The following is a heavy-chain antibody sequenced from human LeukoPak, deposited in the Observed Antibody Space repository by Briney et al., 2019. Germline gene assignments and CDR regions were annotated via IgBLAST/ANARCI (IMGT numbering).Heavy chain of an antibody. CDR2: ISGSGGST. Sequence: GGSLRLSCAASGFTFSSYAMSWVRQAPGKGLEWVSAISGSGGSTYYADSVKGRFTISRDNSKNTLYLQVNSLRAEDTAVYYCAKGPTTSGYLLHLDYWGQGTLVTVSS. CDR1: GFTFSSYA. J-gene: IGHJ4*02. V-gene: IGHV3-23*01. CDR3: AKGPTTSGYLLHLDY. D-gene: IGHD3-22*01.